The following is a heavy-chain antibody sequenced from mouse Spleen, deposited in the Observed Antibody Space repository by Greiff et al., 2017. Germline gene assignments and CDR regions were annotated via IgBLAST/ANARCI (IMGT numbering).Heavy chain of an antibody. V-gene: IGHV5-9*02. J-gene: IGHJ4*01. D-gene: IGHD4-1*01. Sequence: LVESGGGLVKPGGSLKLSCAASGFAFSSYDMSWGRQTPEKRLEWVATISSGGSYTYYPDSVKGRFTISRDNARNTLYLQMSSLRSEDTALYYCARLGSFYAMDYWGQGTSVTVSS. CDR2: ISSGGSYT. CDR1: GFAFSSYD. CDR3: ARLGSFYAMDY.